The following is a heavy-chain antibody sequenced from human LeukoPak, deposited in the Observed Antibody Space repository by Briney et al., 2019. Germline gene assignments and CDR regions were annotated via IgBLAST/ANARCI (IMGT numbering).Heavy chain of an antibody. CDR2: IYYSGST. Sequence: SETLSLTCTVSGGSISSSNFYWGWIRQPPGKGLEWIGSIYYSGSTYYNPSLKSRVTISVDTSKNQFSLKLSSVTAADTAVYYCAKNIGGFDYWGQGTLVTVSP. J-gene: IGHJ4*02. V-gene: IGHV4-39*07. D-gene: IGHD4-23*01. CDR3: AKNIGGFDY. CDR1: GGSISSSNFY.